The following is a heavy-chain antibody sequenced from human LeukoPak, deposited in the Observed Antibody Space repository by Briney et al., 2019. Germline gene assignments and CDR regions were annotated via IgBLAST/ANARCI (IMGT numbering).Heavy chain of an antibody. CDR2: INPSGGST. J-gene: IGHJ6*03. V-gene: IGHV1-46*01. D-gene: IGHD2-21*01. CDR1: GYTFTSYY. Sequence: ASVKVSCKASGYTFTSYYMHWVRQAPGQGLEWVGIINPSGGSTSYAQKFQGRVTMTRDMSTSTVYMELSSLRSEDTAVYYCARGEGMVFQLFVVYGEDYMDVWGKGTTVTVSS. CDR3: ARGEGMVFQLFVVYGEDYMDV.